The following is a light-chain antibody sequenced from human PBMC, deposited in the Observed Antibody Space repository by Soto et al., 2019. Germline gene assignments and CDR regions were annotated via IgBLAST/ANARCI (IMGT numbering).Light chain of an antibody. CDR3: SSYTSSSTLRV. CDR1: SSDVGRYNR. CDR2: EVN. J-gene: IGLJ1*01. Sequence: QSALTQPPSASGSPGQSVTISCTGTSSDVGRYNRVSWYQHYPGKAPKLMIYEVNKRPSGVSNRFSGSKSGNTASLTISGLQAEDEADYYCSSYTSSSTLRVFGTGTKVTVL. V-gene: IGLV2-14*01.